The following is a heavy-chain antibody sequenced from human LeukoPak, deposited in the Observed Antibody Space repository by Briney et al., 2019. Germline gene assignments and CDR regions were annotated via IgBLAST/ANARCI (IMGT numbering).Heavy chain of an antibody. J-gene: IGHJ4*02. CDR2: IIPIFGTA. CDR1: GYTFTGYY. V-gene: IGHV1-69*06. CDR3: ARGSSGYYTGLSDY. D-gene: IGHD3-22*01. Sequence: VASVKVSCKASGYTFTGYYMHWVRQAPGQGLEWMGGIIPIFGTANYAQKFQGRVTITADKSTSTAYMELSSLRSEDTAVYYCARGSSGYYTGLSDYWGQGTLVTVSS.